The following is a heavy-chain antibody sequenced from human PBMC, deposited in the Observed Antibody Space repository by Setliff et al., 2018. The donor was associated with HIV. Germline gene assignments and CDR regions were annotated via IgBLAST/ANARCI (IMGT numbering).Heavy chain of an antibody. CDR1: GGSISSGGYY. Sequence: PSETLSLTCTVSGGSISSGGYYWSWIRQHPGKGLEWIGYIHYSGSTYFNPSLKSRVTISLDTSKNQFSLKLSSVTAADTAVYYCARGTAYYNFWSGYSQDYYYYMDVWGKGTTVTVSS. CDR2: IHYSGST. CDR3: ARGTAYYNFWSGYSQDYYYYMDV. V-gene: IGHV4-31*03. J-gene: IGHJ6*03. D-gene: IGHD3-3*01.